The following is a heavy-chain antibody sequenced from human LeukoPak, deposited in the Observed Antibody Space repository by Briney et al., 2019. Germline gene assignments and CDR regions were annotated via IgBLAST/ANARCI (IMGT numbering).Heavy chain of an antibody. CDR2: IRYDGSNK. D-gene: IGHD3-9*01. J-gene: IGHJ4*02. V-gene: IGHV3-30*02. Sequence: GGSLRLSCAASGFTFSSYGMHWVRQAPGKGLEWVAFIRYDGSNKYYADSVKGRFTISRDNSKNTLYLQMNSLRAEDTAVYYCAKDSEYYDILTGYPDYWGQGTLVTVSS. CDR1: GFTFSSYG. CDR3: AKDSEYYDILTGYPDY.